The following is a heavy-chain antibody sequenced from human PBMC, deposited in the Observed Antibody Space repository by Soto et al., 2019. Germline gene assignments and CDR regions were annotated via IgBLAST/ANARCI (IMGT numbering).Heavy chain of an antibody. CDR1: GGSFSGYY. Sequence: PSETLSLTCAVYGGSFSGYYWSWIRQPPGKGLEWIGEINHRGSTNYSPSLKRRVTISVDTSKNQFSLKLSSVSAADTAVYYCAREREPLYGDSTMYYFDYWGQGTLVTVSS. J-gene: IGHJ4*02. CDR2: INHRGST. CDR3: AREREPLYGDSTMYYFDY. D-gene: IGHD4-17*01. V-gene: IGHV4-34*01.